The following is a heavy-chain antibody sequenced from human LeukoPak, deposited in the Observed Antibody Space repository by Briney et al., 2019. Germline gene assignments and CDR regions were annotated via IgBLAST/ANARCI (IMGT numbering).Heavy chain of an antibody. V-gene: IGHV3-30*03. CDR3: ATVVVPAAADHSVGAFDI. Sequence: GRSLRLSCAASGFTFRSFGMHWVRQAPGKGLEWVAVISYDGNNKYYTDSVKGRFTISRDNSKNTLYLQMNSLRAEDTAVYYCATVVVPAAADHSVGAFDIWGQGAMVTVSS. D-gene: IGHD2-2*01. J-gene: IGHJ3*02. CDR1: GFTFRSFG. CDR2: ISYDGNNK.